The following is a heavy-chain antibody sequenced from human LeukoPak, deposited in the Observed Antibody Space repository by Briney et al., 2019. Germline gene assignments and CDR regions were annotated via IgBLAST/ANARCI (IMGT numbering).Heavy chain of an antibody. Sequence: GGSLRLSCAASGFPFSSYDMHWLRHATGKGLEWFSAICTAGDPYYPGSVKGRFTISRENAKNSLYLQMNSLRAGDTAVYYCARGITMVRGVISHYGMDVWGKGTTVTVSS. CDR3: ARGITMVRGVISHYGMDV. V-gene: IGHV3-13*05. J-gene: IGHJ6*04. D-gene: IGHD3-10*01. CDR1: GFPFSSYD. CDR2: ICTAGDP.